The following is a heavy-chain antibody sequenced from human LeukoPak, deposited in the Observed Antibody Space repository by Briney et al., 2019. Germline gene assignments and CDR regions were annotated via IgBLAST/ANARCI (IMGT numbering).Heavy chain of an antibody. D-gene: IGHD2-2*02. CDR2: FYYGGNT. CDR1: VGSLSSSSYY. V-gene: IGHV4-39*07. CDR3: ARDMCSSASCYIRAFDI. Sequence: SETLSLTCTVSVGSLSSSSYYWGWVRQPPGKGLGWIGSFYYGGNTYCTPSLKNRVTTSVDTSRNQFSLKLSSVTAADTAVYYCARDMCSSASCYIRAFDIWGQGTMVTVSS. J-gene: IGHJ3*02.